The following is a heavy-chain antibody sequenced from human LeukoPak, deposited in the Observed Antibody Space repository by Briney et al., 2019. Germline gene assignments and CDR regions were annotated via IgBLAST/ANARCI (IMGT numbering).Heavy chain of an antibody. D-gene: IGHD3-22*01. Sequence: ASVKVSSKASGGTFSSYAISWVRQAPGQGLEWMGGIIPIFGTANYAQKFQGRVTITADESTSTAYMELSSLRSEDTAVYYCARADLYYDSSGYYFDYWGREPWSPSPQ. J-gene: IGHJ4*02. CDR1: GGTFSSYA. V-gene: IGHV1-69*13. CDR2: IIPIFGTA. CDR3: ARADLYYDSSGYYFDY.